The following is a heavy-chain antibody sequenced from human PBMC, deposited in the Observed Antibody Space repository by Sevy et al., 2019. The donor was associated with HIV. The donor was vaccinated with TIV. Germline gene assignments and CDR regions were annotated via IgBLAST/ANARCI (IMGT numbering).Heavy chain of an antibody. V-gene: IGHV3-33*01. CDR2: IWYDGSNK. Sequence: GGSLRLSCAASGFTFSSYGMHWVRHAPGKGLEWVAVIWYDGSNKYYADSVKGRFTSSRDNSKNTRYLQMTGLGAEDTAGYYCASGLGAVVIQDAFDTWGQGTLVTVSS. CDR3: ASGLGAVVIQDAFDT. J-gene: IGHJ3*02. CDR1: GFTFSSYG. D-gene: IGHD3-22*01.